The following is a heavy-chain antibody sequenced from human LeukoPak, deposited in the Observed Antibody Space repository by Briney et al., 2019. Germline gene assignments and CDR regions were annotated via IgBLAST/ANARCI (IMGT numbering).Heavy chain of an antibody. D-gene: IGHD5-24*01. V-gene: IGHV3-30*03. CDR3: ARVTGGYNLVDY. Sequence: GGSLRLSCAASGFTFSSYGMHWVRQAPGKGLEWVAVISYDGSNKYYADSVKGRFTISRDNSKNTLYLQMNSLRAEDTGVYYCARVTGGYNLVDYWGQGTLVTVSS. CDR1: GFTFSSYG. CDR2: ISYDGSNK. J-gene: IGHJ4*02.